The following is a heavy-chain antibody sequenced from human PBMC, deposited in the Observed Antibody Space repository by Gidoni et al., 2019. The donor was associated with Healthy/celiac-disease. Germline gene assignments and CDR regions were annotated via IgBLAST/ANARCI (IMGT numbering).Heavy chain of an antibody. V-gene: IGHV4-61*02. J-gene: IGHJ4*02. CDR2: IYTRGST. Sequence: QVQLQESGPGLVKPSQTLSLTCTVSGGSISSGSYFWSWIRQPAGKGLEWIGRIYTRGSTNYNPSLKSRVTISVDTSKNQFSLKLSSVTAADTAVYYCARGFMFWGFDYWGQGTLVTVSS. CDR1: GGSISSGSYF. CDR3: ARGFMFWGFDY. D-gene: IGHD3-16*01.